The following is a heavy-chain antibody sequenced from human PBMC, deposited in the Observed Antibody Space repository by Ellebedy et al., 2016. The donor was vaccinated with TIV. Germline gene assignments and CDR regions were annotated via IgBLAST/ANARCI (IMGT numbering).Heavy chain of an antibody. CDR1: GGTFSSYA. CDR2: IIPIFGTA. Sequence: SVKVSCXASGGTFSSYAISWVRQAPGQGLEWMGGIIPIFGTANYAQKFQGRVTITADESTSTAYMELSSLRSDDTAVYYCARSDLRYYYYGMDVWGQGTTVTVSS. V-gene: IGHV1-69*13. D-gene: IGHD2-21*02. CDR3: ARSDLRYYYYGMDV. J-gene: IGHJ6*02.